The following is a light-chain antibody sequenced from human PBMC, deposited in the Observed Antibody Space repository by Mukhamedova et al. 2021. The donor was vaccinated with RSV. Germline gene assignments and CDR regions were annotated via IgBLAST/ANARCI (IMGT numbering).Light chain of an antibody. CDR3: QRYYSTPCS. V-gene: IGKV4-1*01. Sequence: GTINCKSSQSVLYSSNNKNYLAWYQQKPGQPPKLLIYWASTRESGVPDRFSGNGSGTDFTLTISSLQAEDVAGYYCQRYYSTPCS. CDR2: WAS. CDR1: QSVLYSSNNKNY. J-gene: IGKJ2*04.